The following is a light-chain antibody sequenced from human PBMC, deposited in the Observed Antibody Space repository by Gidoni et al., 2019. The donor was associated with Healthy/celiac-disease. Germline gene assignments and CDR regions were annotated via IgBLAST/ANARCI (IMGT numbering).Light chain of an antibody. CDR2: AAS. CDR1: QSIISY. Sequence: DIQMTQFPSSLSASVGDRVTITCPASQSIISYLNCYQKKPGNAPKFLIYAASSLQSGVPSRFSGSGSGTDFTLTISSLQPEDFATCYCQQSYSTLLTFGPGTKVDIK. J-gene: IGKJ3*01. CDR3: QQSYSTLLT. V-gene: IGKV1-39*01.